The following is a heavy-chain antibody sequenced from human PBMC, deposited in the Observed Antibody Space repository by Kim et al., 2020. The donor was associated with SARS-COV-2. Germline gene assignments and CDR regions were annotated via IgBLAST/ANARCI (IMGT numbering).Heavy chain of an antibody. D-gene: IGHD1-1*01. CDR2: IHPKSGDT. J-gene: IGHJ4*02. Sequence: ASVKVSCKASGYAFNDYHLHWVRQATGKGLEWMGWIHPKSGDTHYAQKFQSRVTMTRDMSISTVYMELTSLRSDDTAVFYCTSQITGTSFEYWGRGTLVTVS. V-gene: IGHV1-2*02. CDR3: TSQITGTSFEY. CDR1: GYAFNDYH.